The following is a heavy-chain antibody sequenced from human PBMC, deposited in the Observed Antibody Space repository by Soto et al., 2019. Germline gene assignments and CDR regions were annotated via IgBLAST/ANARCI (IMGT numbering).Heavy chain of an antibody. J-gene: IGHJ4*02. Sequence: GGSLRLSCAASGFTFSSYGMHWVRQAPGKGLEWVAVISYDGSNKYYADSVKGRFTISRDNSKNTLYLQMNSLRAEDTAVYYCAKDTLLLWFGELAAQIDYWGQGTLVTVSS. CDR3: AKDTLLLWFGELAAQIDY. V-gene: IGHV3-30*18. D-gene: IGHD3-10*01. CDR2: ISYDGSNK. CDR1: GFTFSSYG.